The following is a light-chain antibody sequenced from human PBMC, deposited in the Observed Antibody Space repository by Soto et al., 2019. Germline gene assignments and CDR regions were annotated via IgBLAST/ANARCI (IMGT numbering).Light chain of an antibody. CDR2: WAS. Sequence: DIVMTQSPDSLAVSLGERATINCKCSQSVLYSSNNKNYLAWYQQKPGQPPNLLIYWASTRESGVPDRFGGSGSGTDFTLTISTLQAEDVAVYYCQQYYRPPFTFGGGTKVEIK. J-gene: IGKJ4*01. CDR3: QQYYRPPFT. CDR1: QSVLYSSNNKNY. V-gene: IGKV4-1*01.